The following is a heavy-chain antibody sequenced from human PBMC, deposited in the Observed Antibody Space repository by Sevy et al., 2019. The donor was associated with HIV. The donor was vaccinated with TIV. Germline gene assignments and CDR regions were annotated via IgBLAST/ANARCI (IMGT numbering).Heavy chain of an antibody. Sequence: ASVKVSCKASAYTFSGYDINWVRQATGQGLEWMGWMNPDSGRRGYAPKFQGRVTMTTNTPIDTAYMELRRLRSEDSAVYYCARADLDSSTFFYYYGMDVWGQGTTVTVSS. J-gene: IGHJ6*02. V-gene: IGHV1-8*02. CDR3: ARADLDSSTFFYYYGMDV. D-gene: IGHD6-13*01. CDR2: MNPDSGRR. CDR1: AYTFSGYD.